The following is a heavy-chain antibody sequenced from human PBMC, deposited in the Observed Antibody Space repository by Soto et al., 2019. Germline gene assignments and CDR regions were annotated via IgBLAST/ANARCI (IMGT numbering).Heavy chain of an antibody. J-gene: IGHJ5*02. D-gene: IGHD3-3*01. Sequence: ASETLSLTCTVSGGSISSTTYYWGWMRQPPGKGLEWIASFFIGGNTYYNPSLKSRVTISLDTSTNQFSLKLTSVTAADTAVYYCASFGVASMNWFDPWGQGTLVTVSS. CDR1: GGSISSTTYY. V-gene: IGHV4-39*01. CDR3: ASFGVASMNWFDP. CDR2: FFIGGNT.